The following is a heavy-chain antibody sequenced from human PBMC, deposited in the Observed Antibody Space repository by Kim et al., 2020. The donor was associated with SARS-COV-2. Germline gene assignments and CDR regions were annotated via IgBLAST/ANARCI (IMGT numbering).Heavy chain of an antibody. CDR1: GYTFTSYG. J-gene: IGHJ6*02. CDR3: ARGFGWLLQPYYYGMDF. V-gene: IGHV1-18*01. D-gene: IGHD3-9*01. CDR2: ISAYNGNT. Sequence: ASVKVSCKASGYTFTSYGISWVRQAPGQGLEWMGWISAYNGNTNYAQKLQGRVTMPTDTSTSTAYMELRSLRSDDTAVYYCARGFGWLLQPYYYGMDFWGEGTAVSVS.